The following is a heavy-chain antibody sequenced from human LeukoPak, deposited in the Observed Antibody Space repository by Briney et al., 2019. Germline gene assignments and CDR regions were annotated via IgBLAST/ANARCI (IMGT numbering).Heavy chain of an antibody. V-gene: IGHV1-69*02. Sequence: SVKVSCKASGGTFSSYTISWVRQAPGQGLEWMGRIIPILGIANYAQKFQGRVTITADKSTSTAYMELSSLRSEDTAVYYCARSAYSNYPYNWFDPWGQGTLVTVSS. CDR1: GGTFSSYT. J-gene: IGHJ5*02. CDR2: IIPILGIA. CDR3: ARSAYSNYPYNWFDP. D-gene: IGHD4-11*01.